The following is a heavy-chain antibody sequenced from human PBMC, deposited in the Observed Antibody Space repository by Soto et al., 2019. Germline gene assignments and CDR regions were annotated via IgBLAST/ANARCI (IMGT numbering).Heavy chain of an antibody. V-gene: IGHV3-23*01. CDR2: ISGSGGGT. CDR1: GFTFSSYA. CDR3: AKDLARDSRYFDSPAY. Sequence: GGSLRLSCAASGFTFSSYAISWVRQAPGKGLEWVSAISGSGGGTYYADSVKGRFTIDRDNSKNTLYLQMNSLRAEDTAVYYCAKDLARDSRYFDSPAYWGQGTLVTVSS. J-gene: IGHJ4*02. D-gene: IGHD3-9*01.